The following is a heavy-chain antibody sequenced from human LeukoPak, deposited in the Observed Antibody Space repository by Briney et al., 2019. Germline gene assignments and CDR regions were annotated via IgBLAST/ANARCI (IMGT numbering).Heavy chain of an antibody. D-gene: IGHD3-10*01. CDR2: ISGSGGST. CDR3: AKTEGFGSGSRPYYFDY. Sequence: GGSLRLSCAASGFTFSSYAMSWVRQAPGKGLEWVSAISGSGGSTYYADSVKGRFTISRDNSKNTLYLQMNSLRAEDTAVYYCAKTEGFGSGSRPYYFDYWGQGTLVTVSS. V-gene: IGHV3-23*01. J-gene: IGHJ4*02. CDR1: GFTFSSYA.